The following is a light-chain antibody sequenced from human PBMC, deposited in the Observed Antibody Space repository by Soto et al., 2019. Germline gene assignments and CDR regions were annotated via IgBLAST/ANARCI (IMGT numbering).Light chain of an antibody. CDR2: DAS. V-gene: IGKV1-5*01. CDR1: QSISSW. CDR3: QQYNSYSWT. J-gene: IGKJ1*01. Sequence: DILMTQSPCSVSTSVGDRGTITCRASQSISSWLAWYQQKPGKAPKLLIYDASSLESGVPSRFSGSGSGTEFTLTISSLQPDDFATYYCQQYNSYSWTFGQGTKVAIK.